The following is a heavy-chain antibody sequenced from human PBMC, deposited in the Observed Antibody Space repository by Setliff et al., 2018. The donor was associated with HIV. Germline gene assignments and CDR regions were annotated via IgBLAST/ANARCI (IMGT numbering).Heavy chain of an antibody. J-gene: IGHJ6*03. CDR1: GYSFTSYW. V-gene: IGHV5-51*01. CDR2: INPSDSDT. CDR3: ARHITGISFFSYMDV. Sequence: GESLKISCKGSGYSFTSYWIGWVRQMPGKGLEWMGIINPSDSDTRYGPSFEGQVTISADWSITTAYLQWSSLKASDTAMYYCARHITGISFFSYMDVWGTGTTVTVSS. D-gene: IGHD1-20*01.